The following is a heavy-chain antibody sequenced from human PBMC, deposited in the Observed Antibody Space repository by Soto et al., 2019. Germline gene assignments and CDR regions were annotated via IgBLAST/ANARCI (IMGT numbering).Heavy chain of an antibody. Sequence: SPTLSLACAISGESVSSNTASWNWIRQSPSRGLEWLGRTYFRSKWYNDYAASVKSRIIINPDTSNNQFSLQLNSVTPEDTAVYFCAKGDNLGPKTGYAFDPWGQGIMVTVSS. J-gene: IGHJ5*02. CDR3: AKGDNLGPKTGYAFDP. CDR2: TYFRSKWYN. D-gene: IGHD5-12*01. CDR1: GESVSSNTAS. V-gene: IGHV6-1*01.